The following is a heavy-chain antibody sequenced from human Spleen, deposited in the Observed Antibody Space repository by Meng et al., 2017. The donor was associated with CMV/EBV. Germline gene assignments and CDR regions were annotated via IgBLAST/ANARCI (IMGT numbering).Heavy chain of an antibody. CDR1: GGPISSGGYY. CDR3: ARVKTQVVPGPTFDY. V-gene: IGHV4-31*02. Sequence: SGGPISSGGYYWSWIRQHPGKGLEWIGYIYYSGSTYYNPSLKSRVTISVDTSKNQFSLKLSSVTAADTAVYYCARVKTQVVPGPTFDYWGQGTLVTVSS. D-gene: IGHD2-2*01. J-gene: IGHJ4*02. CDR2: IYYSGST.